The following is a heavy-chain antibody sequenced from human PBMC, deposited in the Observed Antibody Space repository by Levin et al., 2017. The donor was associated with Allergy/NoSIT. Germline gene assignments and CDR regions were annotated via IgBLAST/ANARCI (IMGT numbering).Heavy chain of an antibody. CDR2: INQDLSEK. D-gene: IGHD3-16*02. J-gene: IGHJ3*02. Sequence: GGSLRLSCAASGFRFTTYWMSWVRQSPGKGLEWVANINQDLSEKYYVDSVKGRFTVSRDNAKNSLYLQMNSLRAEDTAVYYCAREMFGAVIARGAFDIWGQGTMVTVSS. CDR3: AREMFGAVIARGAFDI. CDR1: GFRFTTYW. V-gene: IGHV3-7*01.